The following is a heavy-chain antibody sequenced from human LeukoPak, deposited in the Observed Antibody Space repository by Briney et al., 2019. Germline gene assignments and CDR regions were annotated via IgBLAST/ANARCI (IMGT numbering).Heavy chain of an antibody. CDR3: ARDLGYGDPGVAYYFDY. CDR2: INPSGGST. Sequence: ASVKVSCKASGYTFTSYYMHWVRQAPGQGLEWMGVINPSGGSTSYAQKFQGRVTITRDTSTSTVYMELSSLRSEDTAVYYCARDLGYGDPGVAYYFDYWGQGTLVTVSS. J-gene: IGHJ4*02. D-gene: IGHD4-17*01. V-gene: IGHV1-46*01. CDR1: GYTFTSYY.